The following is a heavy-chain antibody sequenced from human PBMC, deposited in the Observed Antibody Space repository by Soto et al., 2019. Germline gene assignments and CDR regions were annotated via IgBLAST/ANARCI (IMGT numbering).Heavy chain of an antibody. J-gene: IGHJ4*02. CDR2: INHSGST. V-gene: IGHV4-34*01. CDR1: GGSFSGYY. D-gene: IGHD5-12*01. CDR3: ARPRGYSGYDFDY. Sequence: QVQLQQWGAGLLKPSETLSLTCADYGGSFSGYYWSWIRQPPGKGLEWIGEINHSGSTNYNPSLKSRVTISVDTSTNQFSLKLSSVTAADTAVYYCARPRGYSGYDFDYWGQGTLVTVSS.